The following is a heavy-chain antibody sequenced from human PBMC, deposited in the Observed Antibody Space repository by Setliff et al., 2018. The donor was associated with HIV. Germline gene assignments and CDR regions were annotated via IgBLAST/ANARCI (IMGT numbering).Heavy chain of an antibody. V-gene: IGHV3-30*02. J-gene: IGHJ6*02. Sequence: GGSLRLSCAASGFTFSSYGMHWVRQAPGKGLEWVAFIRYDGSNKYYADSVKGRFTISRDNSKNTLYLQMNSLRAEDTAVYYCAKDEGRTSWNFLYYYGMDVWGQGTTVTVSS. D-gene: IGHD2-2*01. CDR2: IRYDGSNK. CDR1: GFTFSSYG. CDR3: AKDEGRTSWNFLYYYGMDV.